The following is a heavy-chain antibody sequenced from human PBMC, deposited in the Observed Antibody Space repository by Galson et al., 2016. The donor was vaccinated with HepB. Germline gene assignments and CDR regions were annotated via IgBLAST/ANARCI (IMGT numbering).Heavy chain of an antibody. CDR1: GFSFSSYG. CDR2: MSSGSSTM. D-gene: IGHD5-12*01. J-gene: IGHJ4*02. V-gene: IGHV3-48*01. CDR3: ARRYSGALGY. Sequence: SLRLSCAGSGFSFSSYGMNWVRQAPGKGLEGISYMSSGSSTMYYADSVKGRLTVSRDNAKKSLYLEMNGLRAEDTAVYYCARRYSGALGYWGQGTLVIVSS.